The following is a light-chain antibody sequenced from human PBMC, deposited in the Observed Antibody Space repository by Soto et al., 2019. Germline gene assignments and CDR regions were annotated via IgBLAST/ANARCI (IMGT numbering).Light chain of an antibody. CDR2: GAS. V-gene: IGKV3-15*01. CDR1: QSVSSN. CDR3: QQYNNWPLT. J-gene: IGKJ5*01. Sequence: EIVMTQSPATVSVSPGERTTLSFRASQSVSSNLAWYQQKPGQAPRLLIYGASSRATGIPVRFSGSGSGTEFTLTISSPQSEDFAVYYCQQYNNWPLTFGQGTRLEIK.